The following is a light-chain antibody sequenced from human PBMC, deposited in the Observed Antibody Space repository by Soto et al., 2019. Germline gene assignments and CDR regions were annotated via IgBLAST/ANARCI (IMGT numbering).Light chain of an antibody. J-gene: IGLJ1*01. CDR2: DVS. V-gene: IGLV2-14*01. Sequence: QSVLTQPASVSGSPGQPITISCTGTSSDVGGYNYVSWYQQHPGKAPKLMIYDVSNRLSGVSNRFSGSKSGNTASLTISGLQAEDEADYYCSSYTSSIPYVFGTGTKVTVL. CDR1: SSDVGGYNY. CDR3: SSYTSSIPYV.